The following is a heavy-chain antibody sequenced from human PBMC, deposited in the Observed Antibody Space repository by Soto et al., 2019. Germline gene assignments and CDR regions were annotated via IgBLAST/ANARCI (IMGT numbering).Heavy chain of an antibody. D-gene: IGHD4-17*01. CDR3: ARSFHDFGDSFNWFAL. CDR2: IYYSGST. Sequence: PGKGLEWIGYIYYSGSTYYNPSLKSRVTISVDTSKNQFSLKLSSVTAADTAVYYCARSFHDFGDSFNWFALWGHGTLVTVSS. V-gene: IGHV4-31*02. J-gene: IGHJ5*02.